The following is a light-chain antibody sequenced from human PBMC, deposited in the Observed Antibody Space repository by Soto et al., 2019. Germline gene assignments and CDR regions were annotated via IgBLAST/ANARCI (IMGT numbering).Light chain of an antibody. CDR1: IDDVTAYYR. CDR2: DVS. CDR3: QSYDSSLSGYVV. V-gene: IGLV2-18*02. Sequence: QSVLTQPPSVSGSPGQSVTISCSGTIDDVTAYYRVSWYQQTPGTAPKLMIYDVSNRPSGVPDRFSGSRSGNTASLTISGLQAEDEAVYYCQSYDSSLSGYVVFGGGTKLTVL. J-gene: IGLJ2*01.